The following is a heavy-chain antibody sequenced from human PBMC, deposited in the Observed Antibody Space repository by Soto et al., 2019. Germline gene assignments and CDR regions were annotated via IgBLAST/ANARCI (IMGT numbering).Heavy chain of an antibody. CDR1: GGSISSSDW. V-gene: IGHV4-4*02. Sequence: QVQLQESGPGLVKPSGTLSLTCAVSGGSISSSDWWSWVRQPPGKGLQWIGEIHHSGSTNYNPSLKSRVTISVDKSKNQFSLKLSSVTAADTAVYYCAREGDSYYDSGNKGYGMDVWGQGTTVTVSS. J-gene: IGHJ6*02. CDR2: IHHSGST. D-gene: IGHD3-10*01. CDR3: AREGDSYYDSGNKGYGMDV.